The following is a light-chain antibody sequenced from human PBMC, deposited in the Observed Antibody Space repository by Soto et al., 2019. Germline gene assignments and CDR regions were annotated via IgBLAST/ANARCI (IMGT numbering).Light chain of an antibody. CDR3: QQYGSSLTWT. CDR1: QSVSNTY. CDR2: DAS. J-gene: IGKJ1*01. V-gene: IGKV3-20*01. Sequence: DIVLTQSPGTLSLSPGERATLSCRASQSVSNTYLAWYQQKPGRAPRLLIYDASNRASGIPDRFSGSGSGTDFTLTISRLDPEDFAVYYCQQYGSSLTWTFGQGTKVEIK.